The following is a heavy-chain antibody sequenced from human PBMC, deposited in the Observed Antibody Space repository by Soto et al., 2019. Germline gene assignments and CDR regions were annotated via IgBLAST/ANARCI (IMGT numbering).Heavy chain of an antibody. V-gene: IGHV1-18*01. CDR3: ARGRFLEWQTDF. CDR1: GFTFTNYG. J-gene: IGHJ4*02. D-gene: IGHD3-3*01. CDR2: ISAYDVNT. Sequence: QVQLVQSGAEVKKPGASVKVSCKASGFTFTNYGITWVRQAPGQGLEWMGWISAYDVNTNYAHKFQGRVTMTTDTSTSTASMELKSLRSDDTAVYYCARGRFLEWQTDFWGQGTLVIVSS.